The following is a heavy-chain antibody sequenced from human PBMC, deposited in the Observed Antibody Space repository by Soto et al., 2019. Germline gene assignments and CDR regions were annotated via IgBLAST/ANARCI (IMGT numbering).Heavy chain of an antibody. CDR2: INHSGST. D-gene: IGHD6-6*01. CDR1: GGSFSGYY. CDR3: ASVPLDY. V-gene: IGHV4-34*01. Sequence: QVQLQQWGAGLLKPSETLSLTCAVYGGSFSGYYWNWIRQPPGKGLEWIWEINHSGSTKYNPSLKSRVTISVDTSKNQFSLKLSSVTAADTAVYYCASVPLDYWGQGTLVTVSS. J-gene: IGHJ4*02.